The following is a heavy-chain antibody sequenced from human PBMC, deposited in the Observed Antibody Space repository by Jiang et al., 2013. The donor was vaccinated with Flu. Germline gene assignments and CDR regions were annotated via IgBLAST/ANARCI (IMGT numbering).Heavy chain of an antibody. D-gene: IGHD2-2*01. CDR3: ATLFSGTNGMDV. Sequence: SGAEVKKPGATVKISCKVSGYTFTDYYMHWVQQALGKGLEWMGLVDPEDGETKYAEKFQGRVAITADTSTDTVYMELSSLRSEDTAIYYCATLFSGTNGMDVWGQGTTVTVSS. CDR1: GYTFTDYY. J-gene: IGHJ6*02. CDR2: VDPEDGET. V-gene: IGHV1-69-2*01.